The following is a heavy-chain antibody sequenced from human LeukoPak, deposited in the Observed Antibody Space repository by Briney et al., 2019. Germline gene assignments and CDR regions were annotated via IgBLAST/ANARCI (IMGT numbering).Heavy chain of an antibody. D-gene: IGHD6-6*01. Sequence: TSETLSLTCTVSGGSISSGGYYWSWIRQHPGKGLEWIGYIYYSGSTYYNPSLKSRVTISVDTSKNQFSLKLSSVTAADTAVYYCARESSSSCLDYWGQGTLVTVSS. V-gene: IGHV4-31*03. J-gene: IGHJ4*02. CDR1: GGSISSGGYY. CDR2: IYYSGST. CDR3: ARESSSSCLDY.